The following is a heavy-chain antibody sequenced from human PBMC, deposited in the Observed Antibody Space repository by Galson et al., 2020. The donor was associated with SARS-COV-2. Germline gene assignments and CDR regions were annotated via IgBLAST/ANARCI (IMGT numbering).Heavy chain of an antibody. D-gene: IGHD5-18*01. V-gene: IGHV3-11*01. CDR1: GFNFSDYY. J-gene: IGHJ4*02. CDR3: ARGYTAVDY. Sequence: GGSLRLSCSVSGFNFSDYYMSWIRQAPGKGLQWISYISGSGTFIYHTDSVRGRFTISRDNAKKSLYLQVNSLRAEDTALYYCARGYTAVDYWGQGTQVTVSS. CDR2: ISGSGTFI.